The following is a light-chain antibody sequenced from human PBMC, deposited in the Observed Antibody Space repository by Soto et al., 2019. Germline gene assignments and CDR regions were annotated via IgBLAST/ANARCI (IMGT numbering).Light chain of an antibody. J-gene: IGLJ3*02. V-gene: IGLV2-14*03. CDR2: DVS. CDR3: SSFTDTGTVM. Sequence: QSALTQPASVSGSPGQSFTIPRTGSSSDVGAYHSVSWYQQHPGKAPKLIIFDVSNRPSGVSNRFSGSKSGNTASLTISGLQAEDEADYYCSSFTDTGTVMFGGGTKVTVL. CDR1: SSDVGAYHS.